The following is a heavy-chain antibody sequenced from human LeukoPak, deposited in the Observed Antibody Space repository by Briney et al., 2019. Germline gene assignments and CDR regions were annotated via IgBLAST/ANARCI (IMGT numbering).Heavy chain of an antibody. Sequence: ASVKVSCKASGYTFTSYDINWLRQATGQGLEWMGWMNPNSGNTGYARKFHVRVIITRNTSISTAYMELSSLRSEDTAVYYCARVRIAARPRYYFDYWGQGTLVTVSS. CDR1: GYTFTSYD. V-gene: IGHV1-8*03. CDR3: ARVRIAARPRYYFDY. CDR2: MNPNSGNT. J-gene: IGHJ4*02. D-gene: IGHD6-6*01.